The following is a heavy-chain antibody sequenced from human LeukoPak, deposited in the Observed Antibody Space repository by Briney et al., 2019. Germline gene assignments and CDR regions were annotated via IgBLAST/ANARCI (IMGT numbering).Heavy chain of an antibody. J-gene: IGHJ3*02. D-gene: IGHD3-16*01. CDR3: ATPGLFEGVDAFDI. CDR2: IYYSGST. Sequence: SEPLSLPCTVSGGSISSYYWSWIRQPPGKGLEWIGYIYYSGSTNYNPSLKSRVTISVDTSKNQFSLKLSSVTAADTAVYYCATPGLFEGVDAFDIWGQGTMVTVSS. V-gene: IGHV4-59*12. CDR1: GGSISSYY.